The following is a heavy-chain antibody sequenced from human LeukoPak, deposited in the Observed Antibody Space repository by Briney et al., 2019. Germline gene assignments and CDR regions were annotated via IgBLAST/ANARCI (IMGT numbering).Heavy chain of an antibody. CDR2: IKSKTDGGTT. J-gene: IGHJ3*02. CDR1: GFTFSNAW. Sequence: GSLRLSCAASGFTFSNAWMSWVRQAPGKGLEWVGRIKSKTDGGTTDYAAPVKGRFTISRDDSKNTLYLQMNSLKTEDTAVYYCTTPGRDVLLWFGESDAFDIWGQGTMVTVS. D-gene: IGHD3-10*01. CDR3: TTPGRDVLLWFGESDAFDI. V-gene: IGHV3-15*01.